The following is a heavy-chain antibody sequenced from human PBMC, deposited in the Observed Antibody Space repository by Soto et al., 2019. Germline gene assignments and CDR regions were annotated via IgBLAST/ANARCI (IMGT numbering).Heavy chain of an antibody. CDR3: ARGWGRIFDY. Sequence: QVQLQQWGAGLLKPSETLSLTCAVYGGSFSGYYWSWIRQTPGKGLEWIGDINHSGSTNSNPSLKSRVTISVDTSKSQFSLKRSSVTAADTAVYYCARGWGRIFDYWGQGTLVTVSS. CDR2: INHSGST. J-gene: IGHJ4*02. V-gene: IGHV4-34*01. CDR1: GGSFSGYY. D-gene: IGHD7-27*01.